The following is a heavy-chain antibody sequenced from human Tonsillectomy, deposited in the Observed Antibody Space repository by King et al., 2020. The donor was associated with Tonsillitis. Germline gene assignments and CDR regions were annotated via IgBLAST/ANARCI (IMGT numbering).Heavy chain of an antibody. D-gene: IGHD1-7*01. V-gene: IGHV4-34*01. J-gene: IGHJ4*02. CDR3: ARAFRRNWNYAY. CDR2: INHSGST. Sequence: VQLQQWGAGLLKPSETLSLTCAVYGGSYSGYYWSWIRQPPGKGLEWIGEINHSGSTNYNPSLKSRVTISVDTSKNQFSLKLSSVTAADTAVYYCARAFRRNWNYAYWGQGTLVTVSS. CDR1: GGSYSGYY.